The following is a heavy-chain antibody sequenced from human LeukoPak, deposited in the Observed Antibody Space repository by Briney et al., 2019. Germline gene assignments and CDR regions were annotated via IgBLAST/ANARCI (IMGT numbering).Heavy chain of an antibody. CDR2: IIGRGGGT. D-gene: IGHD5-18*01. J-gene: IGHJ4*02. Sequence: GGCLRLSCVAPGFSFSSYAMSWVRPAPREGRGWVSAIIGRGGGTYYADSGKGRFNISRDNSKNTLYLQMNNLRAEDTAVYYCAKDGIQLWEGIDYWGQGTLVTVSS. CDR1: GFSFSSYA. V-gene: IGHV3-23*01. CDR3: AKDGIQLWEGIDY.